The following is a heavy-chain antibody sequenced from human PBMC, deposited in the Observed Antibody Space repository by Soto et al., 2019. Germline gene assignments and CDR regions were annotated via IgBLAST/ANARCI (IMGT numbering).Heavy chain of an antibody. D-gene: IGHD2-21*01. Sequence: QVQLQESGPGLVRPSGTLSLTCTVSGGPINSSNWWSWVRQSPGKGLEWIGHIYVTGAVDYNPSLRDRITISQDTSERQFSLNLRLVTAADTAVYYCARLRIATNNYKWFDPWGQGTLVTVSS. CDR1: GGPINSSNW. CDR3: ARLRIATNNYKWFDP. CDR2: IYVTGAV. J-gene: IGHJ5*02. V-gene: IGHV4-4*02.